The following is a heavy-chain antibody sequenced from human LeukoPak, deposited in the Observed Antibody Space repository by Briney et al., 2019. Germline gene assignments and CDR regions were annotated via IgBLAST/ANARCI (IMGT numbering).Heavy chain of an antibody. CDR3: ARAGSRVSAADGMDV. V-gene: IGHV4-59*12. CDR2: IYYSGST. Sequence: SETLSLTCTVSGGSISSYYWSWIRQPPGKGLEWIGYIYYSGSTNYNPSLKSRVTISVDTSKNQFSLKLSSVTAADTAVYYCARAGSRVSAADGMDVWGQGTTVTVSS. D-gene: IGHD2-15*01. J-gene: IGHJ6*02. CDR1: GGSISSYY.